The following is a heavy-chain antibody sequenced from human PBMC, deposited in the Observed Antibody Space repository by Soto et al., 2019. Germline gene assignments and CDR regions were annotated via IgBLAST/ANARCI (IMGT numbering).Heavy chain of an antibody. CDR3: ARSSDYGDPVGYFDY. J-gene: IGHJ4*02. V-gene: IGHV5-51*01. CDR2: IYPGDSDT. CDR1: GYSFTSYW. D-gene: IGHD4-17*01. Sequence: ESLKISCKGSGYSFTSYWIGWVRQMPGKGLEWMGIIYPGDSDTRYSPSFQGQVTISADKSISTAYLQWSSLKASDTAMYYCARSSDYGDPVGYFDYWGQGTLVTVSS.